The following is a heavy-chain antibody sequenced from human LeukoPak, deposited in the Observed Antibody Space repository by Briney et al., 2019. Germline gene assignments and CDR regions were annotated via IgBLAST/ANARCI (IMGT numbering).Heavy chain of an antibody. CDR3: AKDQILEGFDY. V-gene: IGHV3-30*18. Sequence: GGTLRLSCAASGFTFSSYGMHWVRQAPGKGLEWVAVISYDGSNKYYADSVKGRFTISRDDSKNTLYLQMNSLRAEDTAVYYCAKDQILEGFDYWGQGTLVTVSS. CDR2: ISYDGSNK. CDR1: GFTFSSYG. J-gene: IGHJ4*02.